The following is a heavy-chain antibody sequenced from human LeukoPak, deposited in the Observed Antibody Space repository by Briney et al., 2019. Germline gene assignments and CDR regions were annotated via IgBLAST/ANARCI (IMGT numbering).Heavy chain of an antibody. Sequence: ASVKVSCKASGYTFTSYDINWVRQATGQGLEWMGWMNPNSGNTGYAQKFQGRVTMTRNTSISTAYMELRSLRSDDTAVYYCARATWADELLYPYYFDYWGQGTLVTVSS. CDR2: MNPNSGNT. D-gene: IGHD2-2*02. J-gene: IGHJ4*02. CDR3: ARATWADELLYPYYFDY. CDR1: GYTFTSYD. V-gene: IGHV1-8*01.